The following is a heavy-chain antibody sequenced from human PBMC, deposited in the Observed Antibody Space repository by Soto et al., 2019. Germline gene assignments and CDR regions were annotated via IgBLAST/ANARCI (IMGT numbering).Heavy chain of an antibody. CDR1: GFTFSSYS. CDR3: AREGFIDAFDI. Sequence: GGSLSLSCAASGFTFSSYSMNWVRQAPGKGLEWVSSISSSSSYIYYADSVKGRFTISRDNAKNSLYLQMNSLRAEDTAVYYCAREGFIDAFDIWGQGTMVTVSS. V-gene: IGHV3-21*01. CDR2: ISSSSSYI. J-gene: IGHJ3*02.